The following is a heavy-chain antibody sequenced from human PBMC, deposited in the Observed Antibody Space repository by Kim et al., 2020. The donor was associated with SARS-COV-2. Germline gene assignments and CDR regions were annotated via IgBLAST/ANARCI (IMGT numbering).Heavy chain of an antibody. D-gene: IGHD6-13*01. CDR1: GFTLSDSA. CDR2: IRSKANSYAT. CDR3: NRAPPYSNSWWDAFDI. Sequence: GGSLRLSCAASGFTLSDSAMYWVRQASGKGLEWVGRIRSKANSYATAYDVSVKGRFIISRDDSKNTAYLQMNSLKTEDTSIYYCNRAPPYSNSWWDAFDIWGQGTMVTVSS. J-gene: IGHJ3*02. V-gene: IGHV3-73*01.